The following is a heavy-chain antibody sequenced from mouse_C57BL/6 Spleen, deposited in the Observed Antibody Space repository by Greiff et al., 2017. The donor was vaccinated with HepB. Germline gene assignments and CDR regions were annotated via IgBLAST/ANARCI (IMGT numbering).Heavy chain of an antibody. CDR1: GFTFSSYG. D-gene: IGHD3-1*01. Sequence: EVKLMESGGDLVKPGGSLKLSCAASGFTFSSYGMSWVRQTPDKRLEWVATISSGGSYTYYPDSVKGRFTISRDNAKNTLYLQMSSLKSEDTAMYYCARLARAWFAYWGQGTLVTVSA. V-gene: IGHV5-6*01. CDR3: ARLARAWFAY. CDR2: ISSGGSYT. J-gene: IGHJ3*01.